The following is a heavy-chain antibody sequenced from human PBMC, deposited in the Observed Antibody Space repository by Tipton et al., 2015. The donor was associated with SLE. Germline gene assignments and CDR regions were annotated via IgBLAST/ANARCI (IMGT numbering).Heavy chain of an antibody. Sequence: TLSLTCTVSGGSISSKNYYWGWIRQPPGKGLEWIGSVFYSGNTYYNESLQSRVTISIDTSKNHFSLKLYSVTAADTAVYYCAREDSSSWLYTRFDPWGQGTLVTVSS. CDR2: VFYSGNT. D-gene: IGHD3-22*01. J-gene: IGHJ5*02. V-gene: IGHV4-39*07. CDR3: AREDSSSWLYTRFDP. CDR1: GGSISSKNYY.